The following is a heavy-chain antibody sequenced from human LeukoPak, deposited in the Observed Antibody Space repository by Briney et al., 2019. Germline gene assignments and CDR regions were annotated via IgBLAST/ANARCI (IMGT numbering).Heavy chain of an antibody. Sequence: GASVKVSCMPSGYTFTGYDINWVRQAPGQGLEWMGWMKSNSGDTHFAQKFQGRVTMTRDTSISTAFMELSSLRSEDTAVYYCARGEYSSSWYPFDYWGQGSPVTVSS. CDR3: ARGEYSSSWYPFDY. J-gene: IGHJ4*02. D-gene: IGHD6-13*01. V-gene: IGHV1-8*01. CDR1: GYTFTGYD. CDR2: MKSNSGDT.